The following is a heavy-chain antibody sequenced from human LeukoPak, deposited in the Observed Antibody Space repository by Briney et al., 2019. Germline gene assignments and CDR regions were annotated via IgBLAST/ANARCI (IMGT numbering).Heavy chain of an antibody. CDR3: ARGNNFDISGYYFYWYFDL. J-gene: IGHJ2*01. CDR1: AGSFSSYY. D-gene: IGHD3-22*01. V-gene: IGHV4-59*01. CDR2: IYYSGIT. Sequence: KTSETLSLTCSVSAGSFSSYYWSWVRQPPGKGLEWIGYIYYSGITNYNPSLKSRVTFSADTSKSQFSLKLSSVTAADTAVYYCARGNNFDISGYYFYWYFDLWGRGTLVTVSS.